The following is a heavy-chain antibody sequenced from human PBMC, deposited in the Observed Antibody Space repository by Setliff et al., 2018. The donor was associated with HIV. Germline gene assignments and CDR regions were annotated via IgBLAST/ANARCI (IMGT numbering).Heavy chain of an antibody. CDR3: ARLGYNYDSSGHGL. V-gene: IGHV4-34*01. D-gene: IGHD3-22*01. CDR2: INHSGST. Sequence: SETLSLTCAVYGGSFSGHYWNWFRQPQGKGLEWIGEINHSGSTNYKSSLKSRVTISADTSKRQFSLKLSSVTAADTAVYYCARLGYNYDSSGHGLWGQGTLVTVSS. CDR1: GGSFSGHY. J-gene: IGHJ4*02.